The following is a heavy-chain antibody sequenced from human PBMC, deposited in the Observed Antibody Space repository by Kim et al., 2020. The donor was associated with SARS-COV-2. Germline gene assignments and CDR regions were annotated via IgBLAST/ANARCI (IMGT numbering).Heavy chain of an antibody. CDR2: A. CDR3: ARSYGPDAFDI. J-gene: IGHJ3*02. D-gene: IGHD5-18*01. V-gene: IGHV1-69*02. Sequence: ANYAQKFQGRVTITADKSTSTAYMELSSLRSEDTAVYYCARSYGPDAFDIWGQGTMVTVSS.